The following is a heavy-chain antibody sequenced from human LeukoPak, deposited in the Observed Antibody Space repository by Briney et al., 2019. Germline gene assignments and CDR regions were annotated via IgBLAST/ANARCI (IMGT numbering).Heavy chain of an antibody. D-gene: IGHD3-22*01. Sequence: ASVKVSCKASGYTFTGYYMHWVRQAPGQGLEWMGWINPNSGGTNYAQKFQGRVTMTRDTSISTAYMELSRLRSDDTAVYYCRYYDSSGYLRGVDYWGQGTLVTVSS. J-gene: IGHJ4*02. CDR2: INPNSGGT. CDR3: RYYDSSGYLRGVDY. V-gene: IGHV1-2*02. CDR1: GYTFTGYY.